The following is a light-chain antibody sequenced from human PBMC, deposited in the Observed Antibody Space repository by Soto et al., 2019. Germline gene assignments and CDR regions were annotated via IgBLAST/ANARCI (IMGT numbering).Light chain of an antibody. CDR2: KAS. Sequence: DIQMTQSPSTLSASVGDRVTITCRASQSISSWLAWYQQKPGKAPKLLLYKASSLESGVPSRFSGSGSGTEFTLTISSLQPDDFATYYGHKFHSFSPTFGQGTKVEIK. CDR3: HKFHSFSPT. J-gene: IGKJ1*01. CDR1: QSISSW. V-gene: IGKV1-5*03.